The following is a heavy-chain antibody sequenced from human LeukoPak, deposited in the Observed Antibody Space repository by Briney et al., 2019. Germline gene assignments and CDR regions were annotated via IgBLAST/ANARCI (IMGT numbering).Heavy chain of an antibody. CDR2: ISSSGSTI. Sequence: GGSLRLSCAASGFTFSSYEMNWVRQAPGKGLERVSYISSSGSTIYYADSVKGRFTISRDNAKNSLYLQMNSLRAEDTAVYYCARTIPPSYGHDYWGQGTLVTVSS. CDR1: GFTFSSYE. V-gene: IGHV3-48*03. J-gene: IGHJ4*02. CDR3: ARTIPPSYGHDY. D-gene: IGHD5-18*01.